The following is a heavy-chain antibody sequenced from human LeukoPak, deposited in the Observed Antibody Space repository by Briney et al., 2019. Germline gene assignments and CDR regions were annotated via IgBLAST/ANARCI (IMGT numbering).Heavy chain of an antibody. V-gene: IGHV3-30*02. CDR3: ARGPGSRYDFWSGRIYLRKNWFDP. CDR1: GFTFSSYG. Sequence: GGSLRLSCAASGFTFSSYGMHWVRQAPGKGLEWVAIIWYDGSNKYYADSVKGRFTISRDNSKNTLYLQMNSLRAEDTAVYYCARGPGSRYDFWSGRIYLRKNWFDPWGQGTLVTVSS. J-gene: IGHJ5*02. CDR2: IWYDGSNK. D-gene: IGHD3-3*01.